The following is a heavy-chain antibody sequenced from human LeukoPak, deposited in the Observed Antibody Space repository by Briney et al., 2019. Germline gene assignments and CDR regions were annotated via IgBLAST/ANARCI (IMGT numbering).Heavy chain of an antibody. J-gene: IGHJ6*02. CDR1: GFTFSDSW. V-gene: IGHV3-7*01. CDR3: ARDLAIVVPAASTHGYGMDV. D-gene: IGHD2-2*01. CDR2: IKQDGSEK. Sequence: GGSLRLSCAASGFTFSDSWMSWVRQAPGKGLEWVANIKQDGSEKYYVDSVKGRFTISRDNAKNSLYLQMNSLRAEDTAVYYCARDLAIVVPAASTHGYGMDVWGQGTTVTVSS.